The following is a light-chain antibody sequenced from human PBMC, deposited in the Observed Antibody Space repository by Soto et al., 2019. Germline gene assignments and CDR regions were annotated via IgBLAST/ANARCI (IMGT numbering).Light chain of an antibody. V-gene: IGKV1-27*01. CDR2: AAS. J-gene: IGKJ4*01. Sequence: DIQMTQSPSSLSASVGDRVTITCRAGQDINIYLAWYQQKLGKVPKLLISAASTFQSGVPSRFSGSGSGTEFSLTISSLPPEDVATYYCQQYDCAPLTFGGGTKVEIK. CDR3: QQYDCAPLT. CDR1: QDINIY.